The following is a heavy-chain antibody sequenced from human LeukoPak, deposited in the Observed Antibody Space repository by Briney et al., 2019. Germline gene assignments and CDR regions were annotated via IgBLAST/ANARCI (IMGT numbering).Heavy chain of an antibody. CDR2: INHSGST. J-gene: IGHJ4*02. Sequence: SETLSLTCAVYGGSFSGYYWSWIRQPPGKGLEWIGEINHSGSTNYNPSLKSRVTISVDTSKNQFSLKLSSVTAADTAVYYCASVASSSYNPYYFDYWGQGTLVTVSS. V-gene: IGHV4-34*01. D-gene: IGHD6-6*01. CDR1: GGSFSGYY. CDR3: ASVASSSYNPYYFDY.